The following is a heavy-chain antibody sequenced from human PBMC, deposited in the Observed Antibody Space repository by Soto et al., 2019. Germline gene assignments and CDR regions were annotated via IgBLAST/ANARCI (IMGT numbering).Heavy chain of an antibody. CDR1: GFTFNGYA. J-gene: IGHJ6*02. D-gene: IGHD4-17*01. CDR2: ISFDGTKK. V-gene: IGHV3-30-3*01. CDR3: AREDDYGYRYINYGLDV. Sequence: GGSLRLSCAASGFTFNGYAFHWVRQAPGKGLEWVAVISFDGTKKYYSDSVKGRFTISRDNLKNTLYLRMNNLRVEDAALYFCAREDDYGYRYINYGLDVWGQGTTVTVSS.